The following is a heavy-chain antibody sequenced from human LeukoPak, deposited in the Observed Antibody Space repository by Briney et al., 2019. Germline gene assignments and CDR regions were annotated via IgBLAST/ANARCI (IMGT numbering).Heavy chain of an antibody. V-gene: IGHV3-23*01. CDR2: TSGSGGST. CDR3: ARRAGAYSHPYDY. J-gene: IGHJ4*02. CDR1: GFTFSSYA. Sequence: PGGSLRLSCAASGFTFSSYAMSWVRQAPGKGLELVSATSGSGGSTYYADSVKGRFTISRDNSKNTLYLQMNSLRAEDTAVYYCARRAGAYSHPYDYWGQGTLVTVSS. D-gene: IGHD4/OR15-4a*01.